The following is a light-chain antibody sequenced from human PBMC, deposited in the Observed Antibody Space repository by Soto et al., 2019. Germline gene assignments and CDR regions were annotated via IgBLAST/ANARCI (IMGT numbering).Light chain of an antibody. J-gene: IGKJ3*01. CDR1: QSVSSSY. V-gene: IGKV3-20*01. CDR2: GAS. Sequence: EIVLTQSPGTLSLSPGERATLSCRASQSVSSSYLAWYQHKPGQAPSLPIYGASNRATGIPDRFSGSGSGTAFTRTISSLELEDFSVYFCQQFGSPFTFGPGTKVYLK. CDR3: QQFGSPFT.